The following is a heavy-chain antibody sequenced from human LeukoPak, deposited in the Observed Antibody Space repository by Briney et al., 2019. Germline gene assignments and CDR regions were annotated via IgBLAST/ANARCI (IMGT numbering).Heavy chain of an antibody. CDR2: ITGYSTKT. D-gene: IGHD2-2*01. V-gene: IGHV3-23*01. CDR1: GFTFNNYA. Sequence: GGSLRLSCAASGFTFNNYAMNWVRQAPGKGLEWVSTITGYSTKTYYSDSVKGRFTISRDNSMNTLYLQMTSLRAEDTAVYYCSGCSSTSCSSLYMDVWGKGTTVTVSS. CDR3: SGCSSTSCSSLYMDV. J-gene: IGHJ6*03.